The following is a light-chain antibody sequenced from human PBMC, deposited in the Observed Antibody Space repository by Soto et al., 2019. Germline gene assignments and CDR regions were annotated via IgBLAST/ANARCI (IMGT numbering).Light chain of an antibody. V-gene: IGLV2-23*02. CDR1: SSDVGSYNL. CDR3: YSYAGSNTYYV. J-gene: IGLJ1*01. CDR2: EVS. Sequence: QSALTQPASVSGSPGQSITISCTGTSSDVGSYNLVSWYQQHPGKAPKLMIYEVSKRPSGVSNRFSGSKSGNTASLTISGLQAEDEADYYCYSYAGSNTYYVFGTETKLTVL.